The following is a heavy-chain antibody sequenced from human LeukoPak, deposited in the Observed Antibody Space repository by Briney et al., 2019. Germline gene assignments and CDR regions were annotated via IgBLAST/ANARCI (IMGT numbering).Heavy chain of an antibody. V-gene: IGHV1-2*02. CDR2: INPNSGGT. CDR3: ARGGLLWFGEPDYYYYMDV. J-gene: IGHJ6*03. CDR1: GYAFTGYY. Sequence: GASVKVSCKASGYAFTGYYMHWMRQAPGQGLGWMGWINPNSGGTNYAQKFQGRVTMTRDTSISTAYMELSSLRSEDTAVYYCARGGLLWFGEPDYYYYMDVWGKGTTVTISS. D-gene: IGHD3-10*01.